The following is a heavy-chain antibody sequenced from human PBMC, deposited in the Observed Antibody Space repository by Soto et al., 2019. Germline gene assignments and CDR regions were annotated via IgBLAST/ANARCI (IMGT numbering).Heavy chain of an antibody. CDR3: SMNYRELLVRRGSYYYYTGV. D-gene: IGHD6-6*01. V-gene: IGHV3-21*01. Sequence: VQLVESGGGLVKPGGSLRLSCAASGLTFSSFSFNWVRQAPGKGLEWVSFILSSSGSIYYADSVKGRFNISRDNGKNSLYLQMNTRIDEDTAVYSCSMNYRELLVRRGSYYYYTGVWGKGTNVTLSS. CDR2: ILSSSGSI. J-gene: IGHJ6*03. CDR1: GLTFSSFS.